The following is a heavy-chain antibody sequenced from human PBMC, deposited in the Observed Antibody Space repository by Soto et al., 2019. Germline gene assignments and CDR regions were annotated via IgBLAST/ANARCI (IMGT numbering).Heavy chain of an antibody. CDR2: IIPILGIA. D-gene: IGHD3-10*01. CDR3: AREGSQWFGESYWYFDL. J-gene: IGHJ2*01. V-gene: IGHV1-69*08. Sequence: QVQLVQSGAGVKKPGSSVKVSCKASGGTFSSYTISWVRQAPGQGLEWMGRIIPILGIANYAQKFQGRVTITADKSTSTAYMELSSLRSEDTAVYYCAREGSQWFGESYWYFDLWGRGTLVTVSS. CDR1: GGTFSSYT.